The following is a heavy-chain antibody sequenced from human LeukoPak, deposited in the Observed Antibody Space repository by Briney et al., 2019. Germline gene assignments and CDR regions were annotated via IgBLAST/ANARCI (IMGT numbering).Heavy chain of an antibody. V-gene: IGHV1-24*01. CDR3: ARDRYDFWSGYRFPYYYMDV. Sequence: ASVKVSCKVSGYTLTELSMHWVRQAPGKGLEWMGGFDPEDGETIYAQKFQGRVTMTEDTSTDTAYMELSSLRSEDTAVYYCARDRYDFWSGYRFPYYYMDVWGKGTTVTVSS. D-gene: IGHD3-3*01. J-gene: IGHJ6*03. CDR1: GYTLTELS. CDR2: FDPEDGET.